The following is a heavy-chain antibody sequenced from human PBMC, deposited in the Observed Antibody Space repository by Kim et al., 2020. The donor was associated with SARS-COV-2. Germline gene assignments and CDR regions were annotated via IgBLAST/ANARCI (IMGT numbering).Heavy chain of an antibody. CDR3: ARAYSSSWSGNNWFDP. CDR1: GGSFSGYY. D-gene: IGHD6-13*01. CDR2: INHSGST. V-gene: IGHV4-34*01. Sequence: SQTLSLTCAVYGGSFSGYYWSWIRQPPGKGLEWIGEINHSGSTNYNPSLKSRVTISVDTSKNQFSLKLSSVTAADTAVYYCARAYSSSWSGNNWFDPWGQGTLVTVYS. J-gene: IGHJ5*02.